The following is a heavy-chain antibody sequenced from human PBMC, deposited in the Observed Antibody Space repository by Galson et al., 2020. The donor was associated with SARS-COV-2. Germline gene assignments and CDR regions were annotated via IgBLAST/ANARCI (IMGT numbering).Heavy chain of an antibody. V-gene: IGHV5-51*01. J-gene: IGHJ6*02. CDR2: IYPGDSDT. CDR1: GYSFTSYW. Sequence: GESLKISCKGSGYSFTSYWIGWVRQMPGKGLEWMGIIYPGDSDTRYSPSFQGQVTISADKSISTAYLQWSSLKASDTAMYYCARLESYYHYYYYYYGMDVWGQGTLVTVSS. CDR3: ARLESYYHYYYYYYGMDV. D-gene: IGHD3-10*01.